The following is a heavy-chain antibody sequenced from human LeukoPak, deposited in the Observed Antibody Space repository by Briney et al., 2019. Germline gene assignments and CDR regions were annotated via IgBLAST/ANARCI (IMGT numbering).Heavy chain of an antibody. Sequence: QAGGSLRLSCAASGFTFDDYGMSWVRQAPGKGLEWVAVISYDGSNKYYADSVKGRFTISRDNSKNTLYLQMNSLRAEDTAVYYCAKDQSIAAAGTVYYYMDVWGKGTTVTISS. CDR3: AKDQSIAAAGTVYYYMDV. CDR1: GFTFDDYG. D-gene: IGHD6-13*01. J-gene: IGHJ6*03. V-gene: IGHV3-30*18. CDR2: ISYDGSNK.